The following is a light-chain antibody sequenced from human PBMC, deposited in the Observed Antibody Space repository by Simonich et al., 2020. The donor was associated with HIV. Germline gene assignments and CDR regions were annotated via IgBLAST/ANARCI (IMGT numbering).Light chain of an antibody. CDR1: QSVSSY. V-gene: IGKV3-20*01. CDR3: QQYGRSPLT. CDR2: AAS. J-gene: IGKJ4*01. Sequence: KVMTQSPATLSVSPGETATLSCRASQSVSSYLAWYQQKPGQAPRLLIYAASNRATGIPARFSGSGSGTDFTLTISRLEPEDFAVYYCQQYGRSPLTFGGGTKVEI.